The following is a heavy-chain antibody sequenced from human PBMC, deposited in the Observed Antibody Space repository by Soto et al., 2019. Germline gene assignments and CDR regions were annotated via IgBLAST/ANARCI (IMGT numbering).Heavy chain of an antibody. CDR1: GGSISSGGYS. D-gene: IGHD3-10*01. CDR2: IYPTGST. CDR3: ARAPPGPSPQSAFDI. V-gene: IGHV4-30-2*06. J-gene: IGHJ3*02. Sequence: SETLSLTCTVSGGSISSGGYSWSWIRQSPEKGLEWLGCIYPTGSTYYHPSLKSRVTISIDTSRNQFSLNLTSVTAADTAVYYCARAPPGPSPQSAFDIWGQGTMVTVSS.